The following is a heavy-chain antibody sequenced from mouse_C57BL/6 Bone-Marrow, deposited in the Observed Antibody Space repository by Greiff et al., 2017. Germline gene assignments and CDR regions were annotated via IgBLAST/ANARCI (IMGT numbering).Heavy chain of an antibody. J-gene: IGHJ1*03. CDR1: GYTFTSYW. D-gene: IGHD2-5*01. CDR3: ARYPYYSNYWYFDV. Sequence: VKLQQPGAELVKPGASVKMSCKASGYTFTSYWITWVKQRPGQGLEWIGDIYPGSGSTNYNEKFKSKATLTVDTSSSTAYMQLSSLTSEDSAVYYCARYPYYSNYWYFDVWGTGTTVTVSS. V-gene: IGHV1-55*01. CDR2: IYPGSGST.